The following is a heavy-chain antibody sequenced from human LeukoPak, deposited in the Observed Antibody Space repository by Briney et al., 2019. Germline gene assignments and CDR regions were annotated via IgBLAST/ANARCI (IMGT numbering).Heavy chain of an antibody. CDR3: ARDLHYAFDI. J-gene: IGHJ3*02. CDR2: IYSSDTT. CDR1: GFAFNSHG. V-gene: IGHV3-48*02. Sequence: GGSLRLSCAASGFAFNSHGMNWVRQAPGKGLEWVSHIYSSDTTYADSVKGRFTISRDNAKNSLYLQMNSLRDEDTAVYYCARDLHYAFDIWGQGTMVTASS. D-gene: IGHD3-10*01.